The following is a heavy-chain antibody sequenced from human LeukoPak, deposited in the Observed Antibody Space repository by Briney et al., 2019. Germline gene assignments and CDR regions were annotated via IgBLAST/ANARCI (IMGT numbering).Heavy chain of an antibody. V-gene: IGHV4-59*01. J-gene: IGHJ5*02. CDR2: IYYTGST. CDR3: ARAYGSGSYHFDP. D-gene: IGHD3-10*01. CDR1: GGSISSYY. Sequence: SETLSLTCTVSGGSISSYYWSWIRQSPGKGLECIGYIYYTGSTNYNPSLTGRVTISVDTSKNQFSLNLTSVTAADTAVYYCARAYGSGSYHFDPWGQGTLVTVSS.